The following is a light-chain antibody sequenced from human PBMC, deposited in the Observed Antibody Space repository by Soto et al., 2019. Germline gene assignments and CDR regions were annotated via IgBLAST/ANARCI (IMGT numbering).Light chain of an antibody. J-gene: IGLJ1*01. Sequence: QSVLTQPPSASGTPGQRVTISCSGSTSKIGSNTVNWYQQLPGTAPKLLIYYDNLRPSGVPDRISGSKSGTSASLAISGLQSDDEADYYCAAWDDSLNGRVFGTGTKLTVL. CDR3: AAWDDSLNGRV. V-gene: IGLV1-44*01. CDR2: YDN. CDR1: TSKIGSNT.